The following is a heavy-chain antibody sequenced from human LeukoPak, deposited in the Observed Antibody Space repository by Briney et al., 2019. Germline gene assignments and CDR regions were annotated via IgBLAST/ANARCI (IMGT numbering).Heavy chain of an antibody. D-gene: IGHD6-13*01. CDR2: INHRGSI. V-gene: IGHV4-34*01. CDR3: ATVREQQDPNWFDP. CDR1: GGSFSGHY. Sequence: LETLSLTCAVYGGSFSGHYWSWIRQPPGKGLEWIGEINHRGSIHYNPSLESRITISVDTSKSQFSLRLTSATAADTAVYYCATVREQQDPNWFDPWGQGTLVTVSS. J-gene: IGHJ5*02.